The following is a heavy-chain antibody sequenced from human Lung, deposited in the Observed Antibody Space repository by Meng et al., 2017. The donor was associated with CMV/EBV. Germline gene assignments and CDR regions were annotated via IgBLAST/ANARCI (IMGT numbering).Heavy chain of an antibody. J-gene: IGHJ4*02. D-gene: IGHD2-21*01. CDR3: ARSRAYCGSDCQPPDY. CDR1: GDRFTGYY. Sequence: ASVXVSXKASGDRFTGYYIHWLRQAPGQGLEWMGRIDSNSGGTKYPQKFQGRVSMTRDTSISTAYMELNRLTSDDTALYYCARSRAYCGSDCQPPDYWGQGTXVTVSS. CDR2: IDSNSGGT. V-gene: IGHV1-2*06.